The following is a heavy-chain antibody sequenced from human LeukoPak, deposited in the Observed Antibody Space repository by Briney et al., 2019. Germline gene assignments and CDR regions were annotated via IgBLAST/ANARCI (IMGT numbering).Heavy chain of an antibody. D-gene: IGHD6-13*01. J-gene: IGHJ4*02. V-gene: IGHV1-2*02. CDR2: INPNSGGT. Sequence: GASVKVSCKASGYTFTGYYMHWVRQAPGQGLEWMGWINPNSGGTNYAQKFQGRVTMTRDTSISTAYMELSRLRSDDTAVYYCARDVVRVRQQLVAVDYWGQGTLVTVSS. CDR3: ARDVVRVRQQLVAVDY. CDR1: GYTFTGYY.